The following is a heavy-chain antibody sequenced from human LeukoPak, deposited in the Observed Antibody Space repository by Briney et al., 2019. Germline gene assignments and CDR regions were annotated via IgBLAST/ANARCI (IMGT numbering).Heavy chain of an antibody. Sequence: GGSLRLSCAASGFTFSSYAMSWVRQAPGKGLEWVSAISGSGGSTYYADSMKGRFTISRDNSKNTLYLQMNSLRAEDTAVYYCAKGIPVVVAATTFDYWGQGTLVTVSS. J-gene: IGHJ4*02. CDR2: ISGSGGST. V-gene: IGHV3-23*01. CDR1: GFTFSSYA. D-gene: IGHD2-15*01. CDR3: AKGIPVVVAATTFDY.